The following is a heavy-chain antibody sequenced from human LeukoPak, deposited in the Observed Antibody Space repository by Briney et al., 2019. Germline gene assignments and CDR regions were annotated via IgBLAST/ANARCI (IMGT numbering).Heavy chain of an antibody. J-gene: IGHJ4*02. V-gene: IGHV1-8*01. CDR3: ARYCSGGSCYSGLDY. CDR2: MNPNSGNT. CDR1: GYTFTSYD. Sequence: ASVKVSCKASGYTFTSYDINWVRQATGQGLEWMGWMNPNSGNTGYAQKFQGRVTMTRDTSISTAYMELSRLRSDDTAVYYCARYCSGGSCYSGLDYWGQGTLVTVSS. D-gene: IGHD2-15*01.